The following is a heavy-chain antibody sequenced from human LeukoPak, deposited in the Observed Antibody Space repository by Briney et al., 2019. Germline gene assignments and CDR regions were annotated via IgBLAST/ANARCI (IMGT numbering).Heavy chain of an antibody. Sequence: ASVRVSCKASGYTFTGYYMHWVRQAPGQGLEWMGWINPNSSGTNYAQKFQGRVTMTRDTSISTAYMELSRLRSDDTAVYYCARETKSRYYYDSSGPETGWGQGTLVTVSS. D-gene: IGHD3-22*01. CDR1: GYTFTGYY. V-gene: IGHV1-2*02. J-gene: IGHJ4*02. CDR3: ARETKSRYYYDSSGPETG. CDR2: INPNSSGT.